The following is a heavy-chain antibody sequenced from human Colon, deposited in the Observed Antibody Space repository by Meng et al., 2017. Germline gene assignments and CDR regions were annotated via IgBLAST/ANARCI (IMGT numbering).Heavy chain of an antibody. CDR3: AGGPWELDY. D-gene: IGHD1-26*01. Sequence: QVPRQESGPGLVRPSETLSLTSTVYGGSVSSGSHYWSWIRQPPGKGLGWIGYIDYSRSINYYPSLKSRVTMSVDTSKNQFSLNLSSVTAADTAVYYCAGGPWELDYWGQGTLVTVSS. CDR1: GGSVSSGSHY. J-gene: IGHJ4*02. V-gene: IGHV4-61*01. CDR2: IDYSRSI.